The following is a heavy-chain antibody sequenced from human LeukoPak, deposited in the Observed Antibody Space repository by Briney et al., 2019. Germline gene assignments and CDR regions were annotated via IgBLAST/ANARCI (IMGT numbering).Heavy chain of an antibody. D-gene: IGHD5-18*01. CDR3: VRVGYAYGPVGNWFDP. CDR2: IYYSGGS. V-gene: IGHV4-39*01. CDR1: GGSISSSDYY. J-gene: IGHJ5*02. Sequence: SETLSLTCTVSGGSISSSDYYWGWVRQPPGKGRECIGNIYYSGGSYSSPSLECRVTISSDTSKNQLSVKLTSVTAADTAVYYCVRVGYAYGPVGNWFDPWGQGVPVTVSS.